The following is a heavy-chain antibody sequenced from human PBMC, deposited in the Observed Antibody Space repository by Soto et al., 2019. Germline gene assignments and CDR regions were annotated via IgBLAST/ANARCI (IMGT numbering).Heavy chain of an antibody. CDR2: IYYSGST. CDR1: GGSISSYY. D-gene: IGHD3-3*01. V-gene: IGHV4-59*01. CDR3: ARVIGDFWSGSLDYYYYYGMDV. Sequence: SETLSLTCTVSGGSISSYYWSWIRQPPGKGLEWIGYIYYSGSTNYNPSLKSRVTISVDTSKNQFSLKLSSVTAADTAVYYCARVIGDFWSGSLDYYYYYGMDVWGQGTTVTVYS. J-gene: IGHJ6*02.